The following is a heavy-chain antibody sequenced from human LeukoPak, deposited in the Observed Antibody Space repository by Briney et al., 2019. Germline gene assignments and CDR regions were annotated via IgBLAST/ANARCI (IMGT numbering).Heavy chain of an antibody. D-gene: IGHD3-9*01. CDR3: ARDRRSHYDILTGYLNDAFDI. CDR1: GFTFSSYS. J-gene: IGHJ3*02. Sequence: PGGSLRLSCAASGFTFSSYSMNWVRQAPGKGLEWVSSISSSSSYIYYADSVKGRFTISRDNAKNSLYLQMNSLRAEDTAVYYCARDRRSHYDILTGYLNDAFDIWGQGTMVTVSS. V-gene: IGHV3-21*01. CDR2: ISSSSSYI.